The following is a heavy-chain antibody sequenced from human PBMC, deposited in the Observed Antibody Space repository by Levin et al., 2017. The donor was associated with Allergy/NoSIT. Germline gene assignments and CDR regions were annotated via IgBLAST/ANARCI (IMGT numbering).Heavy chain of an antibody. V-gene: IGHV3-23*01. J-gene: IGHJ4*02. CDR3: AKAAASGWYKGGFDY. D-gene: IGHD6-19*01. CDR1: GFTFSSYA. CDR2: ISGSGGST. Sequence: GGSLRLSCAASGFTFSSYAMSWIRQAPGEGLEWVSAISGSGGSTYYADSVKGRFTISRDNSKNTLYLQMNSLRAEDTAVYYCAKAAASGWYKGGFDYWGRGTLVTVSS.